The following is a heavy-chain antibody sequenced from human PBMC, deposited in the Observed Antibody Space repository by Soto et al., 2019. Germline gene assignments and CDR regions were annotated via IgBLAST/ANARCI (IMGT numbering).Heavy chain of an antibody. CDR2: ISSSSSTI. CDR3: ARVDRDYLYEY. CDR1: GFTFSSYS. V-gene: IGHV3-48*02. D-gene: IGHD4-17*01. Sequence: EVQLVESGGGLVQPGGSLRLSCAASGFTFSSYSMNWVRQAPGKGLEWVSYISSSSSTIYYADSVKGRFTISRDNAKNSLYLQMNSLSDEDTAVYYCARVDRDYLYEYWGQGTLVTVSS. J-gene: IGHJ4*02.